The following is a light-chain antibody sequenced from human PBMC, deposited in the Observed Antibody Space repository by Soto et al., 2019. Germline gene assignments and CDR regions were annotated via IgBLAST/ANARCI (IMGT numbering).Light chain of an antibody. CDR3: QTWGTGIHYV. CDR1: SGHSSYA. Sequence: QTVVTQSPSASASLGASVKLTCTLSSGHSSYAIAWHQQQPEKGPRYLMKLNSDGSHGKGDGIPDRFSGSSSGAERDLTISSLQSEDEADYYCQTWGTGIHYVFGAGTQLTVL. V-gene: IGLV4-69*01. J-gene: IGLJ7*01. CDR2: LNSDGSH.